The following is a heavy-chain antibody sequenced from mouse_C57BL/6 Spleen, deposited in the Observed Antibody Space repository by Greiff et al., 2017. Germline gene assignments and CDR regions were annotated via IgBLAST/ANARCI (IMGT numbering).Heavy chain of an antibody. CDR3: TGPFSSYAMDY. Sequence: QVQLQQSGAELVRPGASVTLSCKASGYTFTDYEMHWVKQTPVHGLEWIGAIDPETGGTAYNQKFKGKAILTADKSSSTAYMELRSLTSEDSAVYYCTGPFSSYAMDYWGQGTSVTVSS. CDR1: GYTFTDYE. J-gene: IGHJ4*01. V-gene: IGHV1-15*01. CDR2: IDPETGGT.